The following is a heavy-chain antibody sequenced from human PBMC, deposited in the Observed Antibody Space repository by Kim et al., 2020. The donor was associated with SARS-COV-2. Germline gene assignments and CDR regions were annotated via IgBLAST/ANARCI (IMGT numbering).Heavy chain of an antibody. CDR2: INTNTGNP. CDR3: ARDYYDSSGYYGNWFDP. J-gene: IGHJ5*02. Sequence: ASVKVSCKASGYTFTSYAMNWVRQAPGQGLEWMGWINTNTGNPTYAQGFTGRFVFSLDTSVSTAYLQISSLKAEDTAVYYCARDYYDSSGYYGNWFDPWGQGTLVTVSS. D-gene: IGHD3-22*01. CDR1: GYTFTSYA. V-gene: IGHV7-4-1*02.